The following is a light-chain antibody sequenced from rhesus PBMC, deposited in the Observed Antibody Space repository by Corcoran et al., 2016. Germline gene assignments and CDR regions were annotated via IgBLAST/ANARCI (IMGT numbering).Light chain of an antibody. CDR1: QGIKKA. V-gene: IGKV1-94*01. CDR3: LQEYTSPLT. Sequence: DIQMTQSPSSLSASVGDRVTVTCRASQGIKKALSWYQQKPGKAPTLLIYAASSLPTGVSSRFSGSGSGTDYTLTISSLQPEDVATYYCLQEYTSPLTFGGGTKVEIK. J-gene: IGKJ4*01. CDR2: AAS.